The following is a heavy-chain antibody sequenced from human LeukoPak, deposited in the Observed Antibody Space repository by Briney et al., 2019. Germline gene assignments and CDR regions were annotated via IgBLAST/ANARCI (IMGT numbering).Heavy chain of an antibody. CDR3: ARDLSDYYGSGSYRPIDAFDI. Sequence: PSETLSLTCAVYGGSFSGYYWSWIHQPPGKGLEWIGEINHSGSPNYNPSLKSRVTISIDTSKNQFSLKLSPVTAADTAVYYCARDLSDYYGSGSYRPIDAFDIWGQGTMVTVSS. CDR1: GGSFSGYY. V-gene: IGHV4-34*01. CDR2: INHSGSP. J-gene: IGHJ3*02. D-gene: IGHD3-10*01.